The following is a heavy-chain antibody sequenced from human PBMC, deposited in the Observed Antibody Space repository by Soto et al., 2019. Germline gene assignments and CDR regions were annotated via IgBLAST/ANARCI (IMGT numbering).Heavy chain of an antibody. D-gene: IGHD2-2*02. J-gene: IGHJ6*02. V-gene: IGHV6-1*01. CDR1: GDSVSSNSAA. CDR2: TYYRSKWYN. CDR3: ARDLGIVVVPAAILEYYYYGMDV. Sequence: SQTLSLTCAISGDSVSSNSAAWNWIRQSPSSGLEWLGRTYYRSKWYNDYAVSVKSRITSNPDTSKNQFSLQLNSVTPEDTAVYYCARDLGIVVVPAAILEYYYYGMDVWGQGTTVTVSS.